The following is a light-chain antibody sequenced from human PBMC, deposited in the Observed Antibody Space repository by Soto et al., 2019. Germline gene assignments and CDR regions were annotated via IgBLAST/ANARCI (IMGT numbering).Light chain of an antibody. CDR2: EAS. CDR3: QQYDNVPAT. J-gene: IGKJ4*01. V-gene: IGKV1-33*01. Sequence: DIQMTQSPSSLSASVGDRVTITCQASQDISNYLNWYQQKPGKAPKLLIYEASNLETGVPSRFSGSGSGTDFTFTISSLQSNDSATYYCQQYDNVPATFGEGTKVEMK. CDR1: QDISNY.